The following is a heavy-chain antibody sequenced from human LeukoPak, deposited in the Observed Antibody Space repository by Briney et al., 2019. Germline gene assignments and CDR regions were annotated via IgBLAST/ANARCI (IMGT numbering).Heavy chain of an antibody. J-gene: IGHJ3*02. CDR2: INAGNGNT. V-gene: IGHV1-3*01. Sequence: GASVKVSCKASGYTFTSYAMHWVRQAPRQRLEWMGWINAGNGNTKYSQKFQGRVTITRDTSASTAYMELSSLRSEDTAVYYCARDKSVLLFLEAFDIWGQGTMVTVSS. CDR3: ARDKSVLLFLEAFDI. CDR1: GYTFTSYA. D-gene: IGHD3-10*01.